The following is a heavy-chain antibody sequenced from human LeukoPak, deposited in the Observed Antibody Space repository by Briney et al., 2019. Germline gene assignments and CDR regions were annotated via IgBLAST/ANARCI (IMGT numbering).Heavy chain of an antibody. Sequence: PSETLSLTCTVSGGSISSSSDYWGWIRQPPGKGLEWIGSIYYSGSTYYNPSLKSRVTISVDTSKNQFSLKLSSVTAADTAVYYCARHGPSGSYEDWFDPWGQGTLVTVSS. J-gene: IGHJ5*02. D-gene: IGHD3-10*01. V-gene: IGHV4-39*01. CDR3: ARHGPSGSYEDWFDP. CDR2: IYYSGST. CDR1: GGSISSSSDY.